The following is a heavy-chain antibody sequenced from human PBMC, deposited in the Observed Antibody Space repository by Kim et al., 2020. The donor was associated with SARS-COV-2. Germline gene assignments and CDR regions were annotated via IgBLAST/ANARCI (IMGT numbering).Heavy chain of an antibody. CDR1: GDSVSSNSAA. CDR2: AHYRSRWNN. CDR3: ARGVASWFDP. V-gene: IGHV6-1*01. D-gene: IGHD2-15*01. Sequence: SQTLSLTCVISGDSVSSNSAAWNWIRESPSRGLEWLGRAHYRSRWNNDYAVSVKSRITINADTSKNQFSLHLSSVTPEDTAVYYCARGVASWFDPWGQGTLVTVSS. J-gene: IGHJ5*02.